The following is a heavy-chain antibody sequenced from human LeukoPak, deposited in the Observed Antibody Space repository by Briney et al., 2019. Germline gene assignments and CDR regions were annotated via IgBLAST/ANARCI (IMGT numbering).Heavy chain of an antibody. V-gene: IGHV3-23*01. D-gene: IGHD6-6*01. J-gene: IGHJ4*02. Sequence: GASLRLSCAASGFTFSSYAMSWVRQAPGKGLEGVSAISGSGGSTYYADSVKGRFTISRDNPKNTLYLQMNSLRAEDTAVYYCAKEGKYSRPIDYWGQGTLVTVSS. CDR3: AKEGKYSRPIDY. CDR1: GFTFSSYA. CDR2: ISGSGGST.